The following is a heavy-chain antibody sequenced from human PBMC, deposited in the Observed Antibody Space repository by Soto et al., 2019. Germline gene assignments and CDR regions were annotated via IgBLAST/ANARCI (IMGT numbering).Heavy chain of an antibody. V-gene: IGHV3-33*01. Sequence: QVQLVESGGGVVQPGRSLRLSCAASGFTFSSYGMHWVRQAPGKGLEWVAVIWYDGSNKYYADSVKGRFTISRDNSKNALSLQTNSMRAEDTTVYYCARDSEEYGLSYYYMDVWGKGTTVTVSS. J-gene: IGHJ6*03. D-gene: IGHD4-17*01. CDR1: GFTFSSYG. CDR3: ARDSEEYGLSYYYMDV. CDR2: IWYDGSNK.